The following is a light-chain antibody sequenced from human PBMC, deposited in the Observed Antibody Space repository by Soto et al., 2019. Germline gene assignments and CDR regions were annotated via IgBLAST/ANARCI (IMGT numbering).Light chain of an antibody. CDR2: GAS. J-gene: IGKJ4*01. CDR1: QSLSSNS. CDR3: QQYDRRPLT. Sequence: EIVLTQSPGTLSLSPGERATLSCRASQSLSSNSLAWYQQKPGQAPRLLIYGASSRATGIPDRFSGSGSGTDFTLTISRLEPEDFAVYYCQQYDRRPLTFGGGTKVEIK. V-gene: IGKV3-20*01.